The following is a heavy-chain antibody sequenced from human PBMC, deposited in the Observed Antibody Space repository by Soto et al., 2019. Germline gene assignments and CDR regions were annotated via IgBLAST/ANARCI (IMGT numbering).Heavy chain of an antibody. D-gene: IGHD4-17*01. Sequence: QVQLVQSGAEVKKPGASVKVSCKTSGYTFTSYYIHWVRQAPGQGLEWMGIINPGGGSTSYAQKFQGRVSMTRDTSTSTLYMELSSLRLEDTAVYYCASGVGDSGDYLNTIDYWGQGTLVTVSS. V-gene: IGHV1-46*03. CDR1: GYTFTSYY. J-gene: IGHJ4*02. CDR2: INPGGGST. CDR3: ASGVGDSGDYLNTIDY.